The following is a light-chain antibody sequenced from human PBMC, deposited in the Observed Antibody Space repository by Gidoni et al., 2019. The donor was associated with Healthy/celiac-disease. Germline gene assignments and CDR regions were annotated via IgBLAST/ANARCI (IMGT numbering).Light chain of an antibody. CDR2: KDS. V-gene: IGLV3-27*01. CDR3: YSAADNNPV. CDR1: VLAKKY. J-gene: IGLJ3*02. Sequence: SYELTQPSSVSVSPGQTARITCSGDVLAKKYARWFQQKPGKAPVLVIYKDSERPSGIPERFSGSSSGTTVTLTISGAQVEDEADYYCYSAADNNPVFGGGTKLTVL.